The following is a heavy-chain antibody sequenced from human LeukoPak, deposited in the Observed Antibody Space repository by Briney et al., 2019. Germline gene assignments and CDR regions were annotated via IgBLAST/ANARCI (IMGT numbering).Heavy chain of an antibody. CDR1: GFTFSSYA. Sequence: GGSLRLSCAASGFTFSSYAMNWVRQAPGKGLEWVSTISNNNADTYYADSVKGRFTISRDNSKNTLYLQINSLRAEDTAVYYCAKSGTPVATWADYWGQGTLVTVSS. J-gene: IGHJ4*02. V-gene: IGHV3-23*01. CDR2: ISNNNADT. D-gene: IGHD4-17*01. CDR3: AKSGTPVATWADY.